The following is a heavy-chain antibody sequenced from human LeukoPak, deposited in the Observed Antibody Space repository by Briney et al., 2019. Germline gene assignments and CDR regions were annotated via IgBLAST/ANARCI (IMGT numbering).Heavy chain of an antibody. V-gene: IGHV4-39*01. D-gene: IGHD5-24*01. J-gene: IGHJ6*02. Sequence: SSETLSLICTVSGGSISNSNYYWDWIRQPPGKGLEWIGTTYYSGSTYYNPSLKDRVTISVDTSKNQFSLRLSSVNPADTAVYYCAKWLLFNRYYYGIDVWGRGTTVTVSS. CDR3: AKWLLFNRYYYGIDV. CDR1: GGSISNSNYY. CDR2: TYYSGST.